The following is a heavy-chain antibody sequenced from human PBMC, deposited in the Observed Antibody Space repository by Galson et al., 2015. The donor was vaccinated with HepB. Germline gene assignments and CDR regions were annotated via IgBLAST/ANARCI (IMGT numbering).Heavy chain of an antibody. J-gene: IGHJ6*03. Sequence: SVKVSCKASGDTFSSYAISWVRQAPGQGLEWMGRIIPILGITNYAQKFQGRATITADESTSTAFMELSSLRSEDTAVYYCARVRKGNYSYYYMDVWGKGTTVTVSS. V-gene: IGHV1-69*04. CDR1: GDTFSSYA. CDR3: ARVRKGNYSYYYMDV. CDR2: IIPILGIT.